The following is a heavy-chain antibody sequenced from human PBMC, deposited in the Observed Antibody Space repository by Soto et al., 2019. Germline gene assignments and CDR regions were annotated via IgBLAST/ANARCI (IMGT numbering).Heavy chain of an antibody. CDR3: ARDIAAAGTPNWFDP. CDR2: IIPILGIA. Sequence: QVQLVQSGAEVKKPGSSVKVSCKASGGTFSSYTISWVRQAPGQGLEWMGRIIPILGIANYAQKFQGRVTITAEKSTSTAYMELSSLRSEDTAVYYCARDIAAAGTPNWFDPWGQGTLVTVSS. V-gene: IGHV1-69*08. D-gene: IGHD6-13*01. J-gene: IGHJ5*02. CDR1: GGTFSSYT.